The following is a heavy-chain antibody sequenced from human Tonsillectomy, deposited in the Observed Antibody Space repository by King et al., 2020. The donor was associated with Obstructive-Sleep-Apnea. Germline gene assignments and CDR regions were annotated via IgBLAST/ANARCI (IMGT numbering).Heavy chain of an antibody. CDR1: GFTFSSYG. Sequence: VQLVESGGGVVQPGRSLRLSCAASGFTFSSYGMHWVRQAPGKGLEWVAVMWYDGSNKYYEDSVKGRFTISRDNSKNTLYLQMNSLRAEDTAVYYCARDRAQTRDYWGQGTLVTVSS. CDR2: MWYDGSNK. CDR3: ARDRAQTRDY. V-gene: IGHV3-33*01. J-gene: IGHJ4*02.